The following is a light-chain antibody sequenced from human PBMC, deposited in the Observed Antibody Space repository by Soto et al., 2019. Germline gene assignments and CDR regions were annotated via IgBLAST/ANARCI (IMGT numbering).Light chain of an antibody. CDR3: QQYNNWWT. CDR2: DAS. Sequence: EIVMTQSPATLSVSPGERATLSCRASQSVRNNLAWYQKKPGQAPRLLIYDASTRATGIPARFSGSGSGTEFTLTISSLQSEYFAVYYCQQYNNWWTFGQGTRVEIK. CDR1: QSVRNN. J-gene: IGKJ1*01. V-gene: IGKV3-15*01.